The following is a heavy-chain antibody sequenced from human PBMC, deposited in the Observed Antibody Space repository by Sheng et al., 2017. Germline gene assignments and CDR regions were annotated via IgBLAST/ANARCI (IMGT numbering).Heavy chain of an antibody. CDR3: AKALLPNLYYYGMDV. CDR1: GFNFDDYA. J-gene: IGHJ6*02. CDR2: ISWNSGSI. V-gene: IGHV3-9*03. D-gene: IGHD1-26*01. Sequence: EVQLVESGGGLVQPGRSLRLSCAASGFNFDDYAMHWVRQAPGKGLEWVSGISWNSGSINYADPVKGRFTISRDNAKNSLYLQMNSLRAEDMALYYCAKALLPNLYYYGMDVWGQGTTVTVSS.